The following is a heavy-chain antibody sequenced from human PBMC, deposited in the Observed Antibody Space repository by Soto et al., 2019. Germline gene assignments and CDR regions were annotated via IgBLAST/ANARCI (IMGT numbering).Heavy chain of an antibody. V-gene: IGHV4-31*03. CDR2: IYYSGST. CDR3: ARDGSQVAGTFDY. J-gene: IGHJ4*02. D-gene: IGHD6-19*01. Sequence: SETLSLTCTVSGGSISSGGYYWSWIRQHPGKGLEWIGYIYYSGSTYYNPSLKSRVTISVDTSKNQFSLKLSSVTAADTAVYYCARDGSQVAGTFDYWGQGTLVTVS. CDR1: GGSISSGGYY.